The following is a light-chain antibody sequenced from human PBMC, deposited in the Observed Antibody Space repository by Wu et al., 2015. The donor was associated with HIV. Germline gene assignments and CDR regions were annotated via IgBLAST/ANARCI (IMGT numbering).Light chain of an antibody. CDR1: QSISSY. V-gene: IGKV1-39*01. Sequence: DIQMTQSPSSLSASVGDRVTITCRASQSISSYLNWYQQKPGKAPKLLIYAASSLQSGVPSRFSGSGSGTHFILTISSLQPEDFATYYCQQSYSTPRTFGQGTKVEIK. CDR3: QQSYSTPRT. J-gene: IGKJ1*01. CDR2: AAS.